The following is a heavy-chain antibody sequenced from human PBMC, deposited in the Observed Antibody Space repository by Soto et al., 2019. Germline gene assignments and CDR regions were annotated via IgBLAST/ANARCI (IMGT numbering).Heavy chain of an antibody. V-gene: IGHV1-18*01. CDR3: ARVDFSGGAFDI. J-gene: IGHJ3*02. CDR1: GYTFTSYG. D-gene: IGHD6-25*01. Sequence: ASVKVSCKASGYTFTSYGISWVLQAPGQGLEWMGWISAYNGNTNYAQKLQGRVTMTTDTSTSTAYMELRSLRSDDTAVYYCARVDFSGGAFDIWGQGTMVTVSS. CDR2: ISAYNGNT.